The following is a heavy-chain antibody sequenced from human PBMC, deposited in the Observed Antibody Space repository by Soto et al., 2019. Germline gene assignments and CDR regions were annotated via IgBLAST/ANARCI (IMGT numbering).Heavy chain of an antibody. CDR2: ISAFNGHT. V-gene: IGHV1-18*01. J-gene: IGHJ3*02. CDR3: ARDLSDYRISPYAFDM. Sequence: QVKLVQSGGEMKKPGASVKVSCKASGYTFTEYGISWLRQAPGQGLEWMGWISAFNGHTHFAQKFQGRVILTTDASTTTAYMELRILRSDHTVVYYCARDLSDYRISPYAFDMWGQGTMVIVSS. CDR1: GYTFTEYG. D-gene: IGHD6-25*01.